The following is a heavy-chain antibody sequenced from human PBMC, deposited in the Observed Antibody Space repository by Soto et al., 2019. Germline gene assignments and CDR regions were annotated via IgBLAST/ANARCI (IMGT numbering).Heavy chain of an antibody. V-gene: IGHV3-74*01. CDR3: ARDRGGDYFDY. CDR2: INSDGSNP. D-gene: IGHD3-10*01. J-gene: IGHJ4*02. Sequence: EVQLVESGGGLVQPGGSLRLSCAVSGFSFSSYWMYWVRQAPGKGLVWVSRINSDGSNPGYADSVKGRFTISRDNAKNTLFLQMNSLSAEDAAVYSCARDRGGDYFDYWGQGTLVNVS. CDR1: GFSFSSYW.